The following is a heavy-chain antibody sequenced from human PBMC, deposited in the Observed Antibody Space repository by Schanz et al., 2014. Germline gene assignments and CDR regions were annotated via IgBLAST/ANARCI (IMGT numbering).Heavy chain of an antibody. Sequence: EVQLVESGGGLVQPGGSLRLSCAVSGFIVRSNYMTWVRQAPGKGLEWVSFVHPGGSTYYPDSVKGRFTISRDSSKNTLYLQMNSLRPEDTVIYYCAKNQYDDVDLSSFYFDFWGQGTLVTVSS. V-gene: IGHV3-66*01. CDR3: AKNQYDDVDLSSFYFDF. D-gene: IGHD3-10*02. J-gene: IGHJ4*02. CDR2: VHPGGST. CDR1: GFIVRSNY.